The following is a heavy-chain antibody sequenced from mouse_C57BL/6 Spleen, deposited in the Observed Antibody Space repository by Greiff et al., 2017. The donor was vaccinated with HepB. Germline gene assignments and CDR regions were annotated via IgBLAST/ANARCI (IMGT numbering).Heavy chain of an antibody. D-gene: IGHD2-3*01. Sequence: EVQVVESGPGLVKPSQSLSLTCSVTGYSITSGYYWNWIRQFPGNKLEWMGYISYDGSNNYNPSLKNRISITRDTSKNQFFLKLNSVTTEDTATYYCAREMGYWGQGTTLTVSS. J-gene: IGHJ2*01. CDR3: AREMGY. V-gene: IGHV3-6*01. CDR1: GYSITSGYY. CDR2: ISYDGSN.